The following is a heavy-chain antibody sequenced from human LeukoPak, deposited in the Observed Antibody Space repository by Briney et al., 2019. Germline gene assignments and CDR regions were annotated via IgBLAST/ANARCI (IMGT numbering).Heavy chain of an antibody. CDR1: GGSISSSSHY. CDR3: ARGPKLFDP. J-gene: IGHJ5*02. CDR2: INHSGST. Sequence: SETLSLTCTVSGGSISSSSHYWGWIRQPPGKGLEWIGEINHSGSTNYNPSLKSRVTISVDTSKNQFSLKLSSVTAADTAVYYCARGPKLFDPWGQGTLVTVSS. V-gene: IGHV4-39*07.